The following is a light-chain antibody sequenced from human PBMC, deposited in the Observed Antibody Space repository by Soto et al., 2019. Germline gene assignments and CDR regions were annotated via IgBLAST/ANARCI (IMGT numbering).Light chain of an antibody. Sequence: EIVLTQSPGTLSLSPGERATLSCRASQSVTSNFLAWYQLKPAQAPRLLIYGASSRATGIPDRFSGSGSGTDFTLTISRLEPEDFAVYYCQQYGSSGTFGQGTKVAI. CDR1: QSVTSNF. CDR2: GAS. V-gene: IGKV3-20*01. J-gene: IGKJ1*01. CDR3: QQYGSSGT.